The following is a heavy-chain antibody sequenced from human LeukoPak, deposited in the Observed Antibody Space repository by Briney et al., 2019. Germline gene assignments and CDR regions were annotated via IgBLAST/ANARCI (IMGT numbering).Heavy chain of an antibody. CDR2: INSDGSST. D-gene: IGHD3-22*01. CDR1: GFTFSSYW. CDR3: ARVVVINGTDC. Sequence: GGSLRLSCAASGFTFSSYWMHWVRQAPGKGLVWVSRINSDGSSTSYADSVKGRFTIFRDNAKNTLYLQMNSLRAEDTAVYYCARVVVINGTDCWGQGTLVTVSS. J-gene: IGHJ4*02. V-gene: IGHV3-74*01.